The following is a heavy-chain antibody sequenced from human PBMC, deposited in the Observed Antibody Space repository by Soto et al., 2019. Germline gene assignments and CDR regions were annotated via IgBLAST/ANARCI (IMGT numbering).Heavy chain of an antibody. Sequence: SETLSLTCTFSGGSISSYYWSWIRQPPGKGLEWIGYIYYSGSTNYNPSLKSRVTISVDTSKNQFSLKLSSVTAADTAVYYCARVRWYVGSGNGMDVWGQGTKVTVSS. CDR1: GGSISSYY. V-gene: IGHV4-59*01. CDR3: ARVRWYVGSGNGMDV. CDR2: IYYSGST. D-gene: IGHD2-15*01. J-gene: IGHJ6*02.